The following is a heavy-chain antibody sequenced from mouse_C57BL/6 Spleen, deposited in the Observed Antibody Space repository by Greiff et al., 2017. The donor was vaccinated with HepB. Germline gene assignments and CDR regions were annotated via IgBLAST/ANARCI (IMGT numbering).Heavy chain of an antibody. CDR1: GFTFRDYG. CDR2: IRSGSSTI. D-gene: IGHD6-1*01. J-gene: IGHJ1*03. CDR3: ARTVPYWYFDV. V-gene: IGHV5-17*01. Sequence: EVKLVESGGGLVKPGGSLHLSCAASGFTFRDYGMHWVRQAPEKGLEWVAYIRSGSSTIYYADTVKGRFTISRDNAKNTLFLQMTSLRSEYTAMYYCARTVPYWYFDVWGTGTTVTVSS.